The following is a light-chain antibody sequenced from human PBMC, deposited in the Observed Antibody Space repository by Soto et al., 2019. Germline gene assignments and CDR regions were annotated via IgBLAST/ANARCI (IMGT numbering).Light chain of an antibody. J-gene: IGLJ2*01. Sequence: QALVTQPPSVSQAPRQRVTISCSGSHSNIGAGTNPVNWYQQLPGKAPKLLIYYDHLLPSGVSDRFSGSKSGTSASLDISGLQSEDEAHYYCSAWDDNLNGWVFGGGTKLTVL. CDR3: SAWDDNLNGWV. V-gene: IGLV1-36*01. CDR1: HSNIGAGTNP. CDR2: YDH.